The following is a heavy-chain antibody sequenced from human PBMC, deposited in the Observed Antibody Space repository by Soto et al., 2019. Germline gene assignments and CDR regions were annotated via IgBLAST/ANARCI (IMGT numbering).Heavy chain of an antibody. Sequence: PGGSLRLSCAASGFTFSSYGMYWVRQAPGKGLEWVAVIWYDGSNKYYADSVKGRFTISRDNSKNTLYLQMSSLRAEDTAVYYCVKDAHDSSGYYYSFDYWGQGTLVTVSS. CDR3: VKDAHDSSGYYYSFDY. D-gene: IGHD3-22*01. V-gene: IGHV3-30*02. J-gene: IGHJ4*02. CDR1: GFTFSSYG. CDR2: IWYDGSNK.